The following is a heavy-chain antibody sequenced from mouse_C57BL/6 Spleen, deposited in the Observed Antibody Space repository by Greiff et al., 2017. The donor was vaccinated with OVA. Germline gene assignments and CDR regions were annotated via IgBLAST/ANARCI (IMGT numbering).Heavy chain of an antibody. J-gene: IGHJ2*01. CDR2: IYPGSGNT. D-gene: IGHD2-5*01. CDR1: GYTFTDYY. Sequence: QVQLQQSGAELVRPGASVKLSCKASGYTFTDYYINWVKQRPGQGLEWIARIYPGSGNTYYNEKFKGKATLTAEKSSSTAYMQLSSLTSEDSAVYFCARSRYYSNGDYWGQGTPLTVSS. CDR3: ARSRYYSNGDY. V-gene: IGHV1-76*01.